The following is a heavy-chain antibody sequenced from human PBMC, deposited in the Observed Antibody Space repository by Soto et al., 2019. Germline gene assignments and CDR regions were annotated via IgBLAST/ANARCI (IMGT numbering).Heavy chain of an antibody. Sequence: SETLSLTCAVYGGSFSGYYWSWIRQPPGKGLEWIGEINHSGSTNYNPSLKSRVTISVDTSKNQFSLKLSSVTAADTAVYYCARGPLVVAATYYYYYGMDVWGQGTTVTVSS. CDR3: ARGPLVVAATYYYYYGMDV. V-gene: IGHV4-34*01. CDR2: INHSGST. J-gene: IGHJ6*02. CDR1: GGSFSGYY. D-gene: IGHD2-15*01.